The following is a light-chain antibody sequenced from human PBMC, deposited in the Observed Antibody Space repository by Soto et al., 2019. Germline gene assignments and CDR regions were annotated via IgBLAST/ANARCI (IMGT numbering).Light chain of an antibody. V-gene: IGLV2-14*01. CDR1: SSDVGGYTY. J-gene: IGLJ1*01. CDR3: SSYTSSSTLV. Sequence: QSALTQPASVSGSPGQSITISCTGTSSDVGGYTYVSWYQQHPGKAPKLMIYEVNKRPSGVSNRFSGSKSGNTASLTISGLQAEDDADYYCSSYTSSSTLVFGNGTKVTV. CDR2: EVN.